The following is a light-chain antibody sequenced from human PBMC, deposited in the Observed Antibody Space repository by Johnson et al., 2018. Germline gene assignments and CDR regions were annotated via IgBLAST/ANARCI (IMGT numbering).Light chain of an antibody. J-gene: IGLJ1*01. CDR2: ENN. Sequence: QSVLTQPPSVSAALGQKVTISCSGSSSNIGNNYVSWYQQLPGTAPKLLIYENNKRPSGIPDRFSGSKSGTSATLGITGLPTGDEADYYCGTWDSSLRAGNVSGTGTKFSVL. V-gene: IGLV1-51*02. CDR1: SSNIGNNY. CDR3: GTWDSSLRAGNV.